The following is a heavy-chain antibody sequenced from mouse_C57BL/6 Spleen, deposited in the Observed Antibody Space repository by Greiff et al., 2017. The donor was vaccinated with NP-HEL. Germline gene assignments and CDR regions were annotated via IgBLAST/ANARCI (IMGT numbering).Heavy chain of an antibody. V-gene: IGHV1-81*01. CDR2: IYPRSGNT. Sequence: VQLKQSGAELARPGASVKLSCKASGYTFTSYGISWVKQRTGQGLEWIGEIYPRSGNTYYNEKFKGKATLTADKSSSTAYMELRSLTSEDSAVYFCARAGDRAMDYWGQGTSVTVSS. CDR1: GYTFTSYG. D-gene: IGHD3-1*01. J-gene: IGHJ4*01. CDR3: ARAGDRAMDY.